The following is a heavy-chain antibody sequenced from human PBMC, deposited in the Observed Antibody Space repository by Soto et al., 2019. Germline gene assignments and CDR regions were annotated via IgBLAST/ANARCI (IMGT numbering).Heavy chain of an antibody. J-gene: IGHJ6*02. CDR1: GGSISSVGYY. D-gene: IGHD3-10*01. CDR2: IYYSGST. CDR3: ARDYYYGSGSYSYYYYGMDV. V-gene: IGHV4-31*03. Sequence: PSETLSLTCTVSGGSISSVGYYWSWIRQHPGTGLEWIGYIYYSGSTYYNPSLKSRVTISVDTSKNQFSLKLSSVTAADTAVYYCARDYYYGSGSYSYYYYGMDVWGQGTTVTVSS.